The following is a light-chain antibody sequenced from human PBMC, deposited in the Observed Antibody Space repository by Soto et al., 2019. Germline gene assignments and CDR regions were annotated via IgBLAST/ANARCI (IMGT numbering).Light chain of an antibody. V-gene: IGLV2-8*01. Sequence: QSVLTQPPSASGSPGQSVAISCTGTSSDVGGYNYVSWYQQHPGKAPKLMIYEVNKRPSGVPDRFSGSKSGNTASLTVSGLQDEDEADYYCSSYAGSSNVFGTG. CDR1: SSDVGGYNY. J-gene: IGLJ1*01. CDR3: SSYAGSSNV. CDR2: EVN.